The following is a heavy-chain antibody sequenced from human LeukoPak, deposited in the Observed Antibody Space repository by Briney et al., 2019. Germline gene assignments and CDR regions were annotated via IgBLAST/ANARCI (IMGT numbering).Heavy chain of an antibody. CDR3: ARAMVRGVILPCY. CDR2: INPNSGGT. CDR1: GYTFTGYY. J-gene: IGHJ4*02. Sequence: ASVKVSCKASGYTFTGYYMHWVRQAPGQGLEWMGWINPNSGGTNYAQKFQGRVTMTRDTSISTAYMELSRLRSDDTAVYYCARAMVRGVILPCYWGQGTLVTVSS. D-gene: IGHD3-10*01. V-gene: IGHV1-2*02.